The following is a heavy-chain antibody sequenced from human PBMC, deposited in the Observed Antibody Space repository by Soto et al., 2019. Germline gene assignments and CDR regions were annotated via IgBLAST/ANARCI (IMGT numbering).Heavy chain of an antibody. CDR3: AKDSSGWGFFDY. CDR2: ISGSGGST. D-gene: IGHD6-19*01. CDR1: GFTFSSYA. Sequence: EVQLLESGGGLVQPGGSLRLSCAVSGFTFSSYAMSWVRQAPGKGLEWVSAISGSGGSTYYADSVKGRFTISRDNSKNTLYLQINSLRAEDTAVYYCAKDSSGWGFFDYWGQGTLVTVSS. V-gene: IGHV3-23*01. J-gene: IGHJ4*02.